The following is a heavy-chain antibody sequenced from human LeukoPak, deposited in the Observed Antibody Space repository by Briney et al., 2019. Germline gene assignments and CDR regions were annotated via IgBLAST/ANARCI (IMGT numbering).Heavy chain of an antibody. J-gene: IGHJ4*02. D-gene: IGHD3-16*01. CDR1: GFTFNYYY. CDR2: ISDSGSAI. CDR3: ARLRTFDFDSGENHFDY. Sequence: PGGSLRLSCAASGFTFNYYYMSWIRQAPGKGLQWVSYISDSGSAISYADSVKGRLTISRDNTKNSLYLQMSSLRAEDTAVYYCARLRTFDFDSGENHFDYWGQGTLVTVSS. V-gene: IGHV3-11*01.